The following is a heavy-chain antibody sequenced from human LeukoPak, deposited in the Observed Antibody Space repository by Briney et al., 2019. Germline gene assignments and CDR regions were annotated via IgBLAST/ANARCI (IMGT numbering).Heavy chain of an antibody. V-gene: IGHV1-69*05. Sequence: SVKVSCKASGGTFSSYDISWVRQAPGQGLERMGGIIPIFGTANYAQKFQGRVTITTDESTSTAYMELSSLRSEDTAVYYCARGKGPVYYDFWSGYQTGLDYWGQGTLVTVSS. CDR3: ARGKGPVYYDFWSGYQTGLDY. J-gene: IGHJ4*02. D-gene: IGHD3-3*01. CDR2: IIPIFGTA. CDR1: GGTFSSYD.